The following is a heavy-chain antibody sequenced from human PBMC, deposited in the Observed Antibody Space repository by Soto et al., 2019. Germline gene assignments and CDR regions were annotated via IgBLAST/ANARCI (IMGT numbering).Heavy chain of an antibody. CDR2: ISSSSYI. CDR1: GFTFSSYS. Sequence: EVQLVESGGGLVQPGGSLRLSCAASGFTFSSYSMNWVRQAPGKGLEWVSSISSSSYIYYADSVKGRFTISRDNAKNSLYLQMNSLRAEDTAVYYCASAVAGGVAGDYWGQGTLVTVSS. CDR3: ASAVAGGVAGDY. J-gene: IGHJ4*02. D-gene: IGHD6-19*01. V-gene: IGHV3-21*01.